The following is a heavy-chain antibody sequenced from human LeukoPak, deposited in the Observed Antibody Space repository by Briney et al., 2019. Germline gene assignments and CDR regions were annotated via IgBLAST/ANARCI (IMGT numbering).Heavy chain of an antibody. Sequence: GASVKVSCKASGYTFTSYGISWVRQAPGQGLEWMGWISAYNGNTNYAQKLRGRVTMTTDTSTSTAYMELRSLRSDDTAVYYCARLDPENTIVPDQHRRDYYYYMDVWGKGTTVTVSS. CDR1: GYTFTSYG. CDR2: ISAYNGNT. J-gene: IGHJ6*03. V-gene: IGHV1-18*01. D-gene: IGHD2-8*01. CDR3: ARLDPENTIVPDQHRRDYYYYMDV.